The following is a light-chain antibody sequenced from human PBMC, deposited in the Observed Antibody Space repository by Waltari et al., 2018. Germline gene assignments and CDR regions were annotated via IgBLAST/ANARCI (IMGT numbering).Light chain of an antibody. V-gene: IGKV1-5*01. CDR3: QQYNSYSYT. Sequence: DIQMTQSPATLSASVGDRVTITCRASQGVSYWLAWYQQKPGKAPKRLIYDASSLESGVPSRFSGSGSGTEFTLTINSLQTDDFATYYCQQYNSYSYTFGQGTKLEI. CDR2: DAS. J-gene: IGKJ2*01. CDR1: QGVSYW.